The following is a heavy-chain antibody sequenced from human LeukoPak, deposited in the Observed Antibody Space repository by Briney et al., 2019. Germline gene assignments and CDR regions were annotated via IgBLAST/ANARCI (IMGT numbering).Heavy chain of an antibody. D-gene: IGHD3-10*01. V-gene: IGHV3-7*03. CDR1: GFTFSSYW. Sequence: GGSLRLSCAASGFTFSSYWMSWVRQAPGKGLEWVANIKQDGSEKYYVDSVKGRFTISRDNAKNSLYLQMNSLRAEDTALYYCAKGYYYGSGSYYNRWGQGTLVTVSS. CDR2: IKQDGSEK. CDR3: AKGYYYGSGSYYNR. J-gene: IGHJ4*02.